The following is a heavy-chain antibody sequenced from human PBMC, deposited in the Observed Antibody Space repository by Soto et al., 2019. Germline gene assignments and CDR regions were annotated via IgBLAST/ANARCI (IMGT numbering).Heavy chain of an antibody. Sequence: GGSLRLSCAASGFTVSTYALSWVRQAPGKGLEWVSAISANGQGIYYADSVRGRFTISRDNSKNTIFLHMDSLRAEDTAVYYCAKDRNYPRDQFDYWGQGTLVTVSS. J-gene: IGHJ4*02. D-gene: IGHD1-7*01. CDR1: GFTVSTYA. V-gene: IGHV3-23*01. CDR2: ISANGQGI. CDR3: AKDRNYPRDQFDY.